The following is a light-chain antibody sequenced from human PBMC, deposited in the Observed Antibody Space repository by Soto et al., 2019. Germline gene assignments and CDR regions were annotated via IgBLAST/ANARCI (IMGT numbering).Light chain of an antibody. J-gene: IGKJ1*01. CDR2: GAS. CDR3: QQCDRSPPT. CDR1: ESFRSSY. Sequence: EIVMTQSPASLSVSPGERATLSCRASESFRSSYLAWYQQKPGQAPRLLMSGASSRATGIPDRFSGSGSGTDFTLTISRLEPEDMAVYYCQQCDRSPPTFGQGTKVDIK. V-gene: IGKV3-20*01.